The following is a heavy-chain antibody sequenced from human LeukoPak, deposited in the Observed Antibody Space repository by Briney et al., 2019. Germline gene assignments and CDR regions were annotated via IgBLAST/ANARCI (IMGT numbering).Heavy chain of an antibody. Sequence: GGSLRLTCAASGFTFSNYAMSWVRQAPGKGLEWVSAITGSGGNTYYADSVKGRFTISRDNSKNTVFLQMNSLRAEDTAVYYCAKWGDYDVLTGYYVSDYWGQGTLVTVSS. CDR3: AKWGDYDVLTGYYVSDY. CDR1: GFTFSNYA. D-gene: IGHD3-9*01. CDR2: ITGSGGNT. J-gene: IGHJ4*02. V-gene: IGHV3-23*01.